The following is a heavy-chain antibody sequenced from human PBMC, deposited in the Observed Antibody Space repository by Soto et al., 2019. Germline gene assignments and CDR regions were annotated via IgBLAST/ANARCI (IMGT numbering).Heavy chain of an antibody. J-gene: IGHJ2*01. D-gene: IGHD5-12*01. CDR3: ARGNQRWLQLWYFDL. CDR1: GGTFSSYT. V-gene: IGHV1-69*12. CDR2: IIPIFGTA. Sequence: QVQLVQSGAEVKKPGSSVTVSCKASGGTFSSYTISWVRQAPGQGLEWMGGIIPIFGTANYAQKFQGRVTLPAEESTSTAYMELSSLRSEDTAVYYCARGNQRWLQLWYFDLWGRGTLVTVSS.